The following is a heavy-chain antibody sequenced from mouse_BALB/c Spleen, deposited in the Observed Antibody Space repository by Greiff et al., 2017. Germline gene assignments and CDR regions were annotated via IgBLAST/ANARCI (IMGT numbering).Heavy chain of an antibody. Sequence: QVHVKQSGAELVRPGSSVKISCKASGYAFSSYWMNWVKQRPGQGLEWIGQIYPGDGDTNYNGKFKGKATLTADKSSSTAYMQLSSLTSEDSAVYCCARGNGNYDCAMDYWGQGTSVTVSS. CDR3: ARGNGNYDCAMDY. CDR1: GYAFSSYW. D-gene: IGHD2-1*01. J-gene: IGHJ4*01. CDR2: IYPGDGDT. V-gene: IGHV1-80*01.